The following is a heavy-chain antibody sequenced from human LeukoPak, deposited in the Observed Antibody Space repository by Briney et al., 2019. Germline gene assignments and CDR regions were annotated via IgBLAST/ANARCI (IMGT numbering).Heavy chain of an antibody. CDR3: ARDRSTYYCDSSGYIS. Sequence: PGRSLRLSCAASGFTVSSNYMSWVRQAPGKGLGWVSVIYSGGSTYYADSVKGRFTISRDNSKNTLYLQMNSLRAEDTAVYYCARDRSTYYCDSSGYISWGQGTLVTVSS. J-gene: IGHJ4*02. D-gene: IGHD3-22*01. CDR2: IYSGGST. CDR1: GFTVSSNY. V-gene: IGHV3-53*01.